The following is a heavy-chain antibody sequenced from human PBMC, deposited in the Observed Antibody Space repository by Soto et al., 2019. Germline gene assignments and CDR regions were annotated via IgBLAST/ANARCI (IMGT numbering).Heavy chain of an antibody. V-gene: IGHV1-69*13. J-gene: IGHJ3*02. CDR1: GGTFSSYA. CDR3: AREVGYSYGYSNSRQEDAFDI. Sequence: SVKVSCKASGGTFSSYAISWVRQAPGQGLEWMGGIIPIFGTANYAQKFQGRVTITADESTSTAYMELSSLRSEDTAVYYCAREVGYSYGYSNSRQEDAFDIWGQGTMVTVSS. D-gene: IGHD5-18*01. CDR2: IIPIFGTA.